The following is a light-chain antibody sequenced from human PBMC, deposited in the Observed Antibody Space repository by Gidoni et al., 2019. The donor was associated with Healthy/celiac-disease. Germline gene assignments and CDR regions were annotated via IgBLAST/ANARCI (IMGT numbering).Light chain of an antibody. CDR1: QSASRY. CDR2: DAS. CDR3: QQRSNWPPAT. Sequence: VLTQSPATLSFSPGEIATLSCRPSQSASRYVVWYQQKPGQAPRLLIYDASNRATGIPARFSGSGSGTDFTLTISSQEPEDFAVYYCQQRSNWPPATFXGXTKVEIK. J-gene: IGKJ4*01. V-gene: IGKV3-11*01.